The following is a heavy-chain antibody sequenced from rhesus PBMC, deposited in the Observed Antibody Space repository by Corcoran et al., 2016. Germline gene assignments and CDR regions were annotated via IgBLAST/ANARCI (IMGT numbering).Heavy chain of an antibody. D-gene: IGHD3-16*01. CDR2: ISVRGGRT. Sequence: QLQLQESGPGLVKPSETLSLTCAVSGGSISSNYWSWIRKPPGKGLEWIGRISVRGGRTDYNPSLKRRVTSSTGTSKNQFSLKLTSVTAADTAVYYCAGRGYYSYGAFDFWGQGLRVTVSS. J-gene: IGHJ3*01. CDR1: GGSISSNY. CDR3: AGRGYYSYGAFDF. V-gene: IGHV4-173*01.